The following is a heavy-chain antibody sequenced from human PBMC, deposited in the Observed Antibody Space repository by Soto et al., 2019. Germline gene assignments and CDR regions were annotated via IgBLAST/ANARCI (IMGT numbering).Heavy chain of an antibody. J-gene: IGHJ4*02. CDR2: INHSGST. CDR1: GGSFSGYY. D-gene: IGHD6-6*01. Sequence: SETLSLTCAVYGGSFSGYYWSWIRQPPGKGLEWIGEINHSGSTNYNPSLKSRVTISVDTSKNQFSLKLSSVTAADTAVYYCARAPCCEQLVGSTFDYWGQGTLVTVSS. V-gene: IGHV4-34*01. CDR3: ARAPCCEQLVGSTFDY.